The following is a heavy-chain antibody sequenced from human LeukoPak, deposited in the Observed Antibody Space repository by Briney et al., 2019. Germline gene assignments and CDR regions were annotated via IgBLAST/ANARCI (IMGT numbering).Heavy chain of an antibody. J-gene: IGHJ4*02. D-gene: IGHD3-10*01. Sequence: SVKVSCEASGGTFSGYAISWVRQAPGQGLEWMGGIIPIFGTANYAQKFQGGVTITADESTSTAYMELSSLRSEDTAVYYCARGGLSMVRGVPFDYWGQGTLVTVSS. CDR1: GGTFSGYA. V-gene: IGHV1-69*01. CDR2: IIPIFGTA. CDR3: ARGGLSMVRGVPFDY.